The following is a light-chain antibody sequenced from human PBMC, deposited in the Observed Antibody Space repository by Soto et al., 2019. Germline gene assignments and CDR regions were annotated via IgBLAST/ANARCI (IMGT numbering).Light chain of an antibody. CDR2: DVS. Sequence: QSALTQPASVSGSPGQSIAISCTGTSSDVGGYNYVSWYQQHPGKAPKLMIFDVSHRPSGVSNRFSGSKSGNTASLTISGLQDDDDADYYCCSYSGSSALVVFGGGTKLTVL. CDR3: CSYSGSSALVV. V-gene: IGLV2-14*01. J-gene: IGLJ2*01. CDR1: SSDVGGYNY.